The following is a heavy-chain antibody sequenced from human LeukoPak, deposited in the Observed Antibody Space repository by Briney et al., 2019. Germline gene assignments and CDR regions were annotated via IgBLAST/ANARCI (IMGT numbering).Heavy chain of an antibody. CDR1: GYTFTSYG. Sequence: ASVKVSCKASGYTFTSYGISWVRQAPGQGLEWMGLISAYNGNTNYVQKLQGRVTMTTDTSTSTAYMELRSLRSDDTAVYYCARPFSVYDFWSGYYYYYMDVWGKGTTVTVSS. J-gene: IGHJ6*03. D-gene: IGHD3-3*01. CDR2: ISAYNGNT. CDR3: ARPFSVYDFWSGYYYYYMDV. V-gene: IGHV1-18*01.